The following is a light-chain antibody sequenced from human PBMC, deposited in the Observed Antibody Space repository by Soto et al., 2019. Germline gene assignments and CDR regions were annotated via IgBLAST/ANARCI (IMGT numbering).Light chain of an antibody. V-gene: IGLV6-57*04. Sequence: FMLTQPHSVSESSGKTVTISCTRSSGSIASNYVQWYQQRPGSAPSTVIYEDNQRPSGVPDRFSGSIDSSSNSASLTISGLKTEDEADYYCQSYDSSNHVVFGGGTKLTVL. CDR1: SGSIASNY. CDR3: QSYDSSNHVV. J-gene: IGLJ2*01. CDR2: EDN.